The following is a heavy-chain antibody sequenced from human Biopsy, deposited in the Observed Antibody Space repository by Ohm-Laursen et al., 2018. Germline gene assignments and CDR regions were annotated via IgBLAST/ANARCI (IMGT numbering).Heavy chain of an antibody. CDR2: ISYTGYT. CDR1: GGSFTGHY. J-gene: IGHJ6*02. CDR3: ARGSNEYGGLYFPH. Sequence: SQTLSLTCTVPGGSFTGHYWSWIRQPPGKGLEWIGHISYTGYTSYNASLKSRVTISVDTSRNHFSLRLSSLTAADTAVYYCARGSNEYGGLYFPHWGQGTTVTVSS. V-gene: IGHV4-59*11. D-gene: IGHD4-23*01.